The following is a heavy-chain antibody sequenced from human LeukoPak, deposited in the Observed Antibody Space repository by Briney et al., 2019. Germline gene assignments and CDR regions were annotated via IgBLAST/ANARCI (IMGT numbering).Heavy chain of an antibody. D-gene: IGHD6-6*01. CDR3: AREPTYRSSLDF. CDR1: GFSVSSNY. CDR2: TYSSGTT. V-gene: IGHV3-53*01. Sequence: PGGSLRLSCAASGFSVSSNYMSWVRQAPGKGLEYISVTYSSGTTFYADSVRDRFTISRDNSRNTLYLQMNSLRPEDTAVYYCAREPTYRSSLDFWGQGTLVTVS. J-gene: IGHJ4*02.